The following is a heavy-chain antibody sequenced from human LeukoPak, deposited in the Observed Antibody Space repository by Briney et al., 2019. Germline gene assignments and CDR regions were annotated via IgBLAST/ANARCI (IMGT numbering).Heavy chain of an antibody. CDR1: GLTFSSYS. CDR3: ASGPPELLWIDY. Sequence: GGSLRLSCAASGLTFSSYSMNWVRQAPGKGLEWVSSISSSSSYIYYADSVKGRFTISRDNAKNSLYLQMNSLRAEDTAVYYCASGPPELLWIDYWGQGTLVTVSS. J-gene: IGHJ4*02. V-gene: IGHV3-21*01. D-gene: IGHD1-26*01. CDR2: ISSSSSYI.